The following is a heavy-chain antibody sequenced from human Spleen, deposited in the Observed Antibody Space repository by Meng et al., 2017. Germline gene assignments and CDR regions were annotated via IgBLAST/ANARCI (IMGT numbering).Heavy chain of an antibody. J-gene: IGHJ4*02. Sequence: ASVKVSCKALGGIFSNYVIGWVRQAPGQGLEWMGWISAYNGNTNYAQNPQGRVTMTTDTSTSTAYMELRSLRSDDTAVYYCARSESATRPFSPFAAATGHYFDYWGQGTLVTVSS. CDR3: ARSESATRPFSPFAAATGHYFDY. D-gene: IGHD3-10*01. V-gene: IGHV1-18*01. CDR1: GGIFSNYV. CDR2: ISAYNGNT.